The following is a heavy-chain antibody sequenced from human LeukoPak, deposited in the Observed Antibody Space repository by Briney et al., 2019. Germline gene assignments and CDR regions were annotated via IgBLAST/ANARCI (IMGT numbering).Heavy chain of an antibody. D-gene: IGHD3-10*01. CDR3: ARGSGPGELGDY. J-gene: IGHJ4*02. V-gene: IGHV4-38-2*02. Sequence: SETLSLTCTVSGYSISSGYYWGWIRPPPGKGLEWIGSIYYSGSTSYNPSLKSRVTISVDTSKNQFSLKLSSVTAADTAVYYCARGSGPGELGDYWGQGTLVTVSS. CDR2: IYYSGST. CDR1: GYSISSGYY.